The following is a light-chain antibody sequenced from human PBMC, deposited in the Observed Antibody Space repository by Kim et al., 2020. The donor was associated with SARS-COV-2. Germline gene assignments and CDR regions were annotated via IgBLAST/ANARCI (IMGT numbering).Light chain of an antibody. CDR3: QQYDNYPWT. CDR1: QSVGGW. J-gene: IGKJ1*01. CDR2: DAF. V-gene: IGKV1-5*01. Sequence: AYVGDRVSISCRASQSVGGWLAWYQQKPGRAPKFLIYDAFSLESGVPSRFSGSGSGTEFTLTISSLQAEDFATYYCQQYDNYPWTFGQGTKVDIK.